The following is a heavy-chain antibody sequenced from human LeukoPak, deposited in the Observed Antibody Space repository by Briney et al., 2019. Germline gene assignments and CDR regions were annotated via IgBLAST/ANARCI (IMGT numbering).Heavy chain of an antibody. CDR1: GLTFSSYW. CDR2: IRYDGSNK. Sequence: GGSLRLSCAASGLTFSSYWMHWVRQAPGKGLEWVAFIRYDGSNKYYADSVKGRFTISRDNSKNTLYLQMNSLRAEDTAVYYCAKVHKVVVPAPGWIDYWGQGTLVTVSS. J-gene: IGHJ4*02. D-gene: IGHD2-2*01. V-gene: IGHV3-30*02. CDR3: AKVHKVVVPAPGWIDY.